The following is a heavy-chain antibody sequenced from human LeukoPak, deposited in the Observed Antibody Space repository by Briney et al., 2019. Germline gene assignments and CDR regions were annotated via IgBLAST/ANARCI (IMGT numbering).Heavy chain of an antibody. CDR1: GGSISNYY. CDR2: IYYSGST. D-gene: IGHD6-13*01. Sequence: PSETLSLTCTVSGGSISNYYWNWIRQPPGKGLEWIGYIYYSGSTDYNPSLKSRVTMSVDTSKSQFSLKLTSVTAADTAVYHCARDSYSTIWYGAFDIWGQGTTVTVSS. V-gene: IGHV4-59*01. CDR3: ARDSYSTIWYGAFDI. J-gene: IGHJ3*02.